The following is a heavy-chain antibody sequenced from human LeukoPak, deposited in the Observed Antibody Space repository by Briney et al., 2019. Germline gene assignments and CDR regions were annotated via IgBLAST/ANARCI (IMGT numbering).Heavy chain of an antibody. CDR3: ARFRGNIAAAGDY. D-gene: IGHD6-13*01. CDR2: MNPHSGHT. Sequence: GASVKVSCKASGYTLTSYDINWVRQATGQGLEWVGGMNPHSGHTVYAQKFQGRVTLTRNTSISTAYLELSSLRSEDTAVYYCARFRGNIAAAGDYWGQGTLVTVSS. J-gene: IGHJ4*02. CDR1: GYTLTSYD. V-gene: IGHV1-8*01.